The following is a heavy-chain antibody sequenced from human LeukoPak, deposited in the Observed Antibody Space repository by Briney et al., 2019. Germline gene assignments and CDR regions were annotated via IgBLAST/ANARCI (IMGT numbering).Heavy chain of an antibody. J-gene: IGHJ3*02. CDR1: GYTFTSYY. Sequence: ASVKVSCKASGYTFTSYYMHWVRQAPGQGLEWMGRIIPILGIANYAQKFQGRVTITADKSTSTAYMELRSLRSDDTAVYYCARDNVLRSADAFDIWGQGTMVTVSS. CDR2: IIPILGIA. V-gene: IGHV1-69*04. CDR3: ARDNVLRSADAFDI. D-gene: IGHD3-3*01.